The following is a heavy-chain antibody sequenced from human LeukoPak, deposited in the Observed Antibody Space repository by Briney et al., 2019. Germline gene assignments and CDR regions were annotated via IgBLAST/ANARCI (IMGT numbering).Heavy chain of an antibody. Sequence: GSLRLSCAASGFTFSSYAMHWVRQAPGKGLEYVSAISSNGGSTYYANSVKGRFTISRENSKNTLYLQMGSLRAEDMAVYYCARVAHSSGWYNGYYFDYWGQGTLVTVSS. J-gene: IGHJ4*02. V-gene: IGHV3-64*01. D-gene: IGHD6-19*01. CDR3: ARVAHSSGWYNGYYFDY. CDR1: GFTFSSYA. CDR2: ISSNGGST.